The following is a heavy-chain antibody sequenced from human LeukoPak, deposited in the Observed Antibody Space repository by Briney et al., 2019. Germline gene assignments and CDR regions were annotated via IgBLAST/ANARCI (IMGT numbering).Heavy chain of an antibody. CDR1: GFTFSSYW. CDR2: INHNGNVN. CDR3: GGGGVWDV. J-gene: IGHJ6*03. Sequence: GGSLRLSCAASGFTFSSYWMNWARQAPGKGLEWVASINHNGNVNYYVDSVKGRFTISRDNAKNSLYLQMSNLRAEDTAVYFVGGGGVWDVGGKGARVTVP. D-gene: IGHD3-16*01. V-gene: IGHV3-7*03.